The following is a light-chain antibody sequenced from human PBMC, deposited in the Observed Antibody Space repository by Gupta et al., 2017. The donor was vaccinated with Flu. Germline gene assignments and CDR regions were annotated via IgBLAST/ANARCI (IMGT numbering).Light chain of an antibody. CDR3: QAWDSGSVV. Sequence: SYELTQESSVSVSPGQTAPITCYGDRLGDKFASWYQQKPGQSPVLVIYQDTKRPSGIPERLSGSNSGNTATLTISGTQAMDEGDYYCQAWDSGSVVFGGGTKLTVL. J-gene: IGLJ2*01. CDR2: QDT. CDR1: RLGDKF. V-gene: IGLV3-1*01.